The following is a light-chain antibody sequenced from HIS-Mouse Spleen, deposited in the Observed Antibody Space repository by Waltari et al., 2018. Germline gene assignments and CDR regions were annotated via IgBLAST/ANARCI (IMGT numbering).Light chain of an antibody. Sequence: EIVMTQSPATLSVSPGERATLPCRASQSVSSNLAWYQQKPGQAPRLLSYGASTRATGIPARFSGSGSGTEFTLTISSMQSEDFAVYYCQQYNNWPHTFGQGTKLEIK. CDR2: GAS. J-gene: IGKJ2*01. CDR3: QQYNNWPHT. V-gene: IGKV3-15*01. CDR1: QSVSSN.